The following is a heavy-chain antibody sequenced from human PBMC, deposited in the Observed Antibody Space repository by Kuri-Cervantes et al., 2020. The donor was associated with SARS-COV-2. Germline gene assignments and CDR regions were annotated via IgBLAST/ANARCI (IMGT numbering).Heavy chain of an antibody. CDR3: ARAFVGPPS. CDR1: GYTFTSYA. Sequence: SVKVSCKASGYTFTSYAMNWVRQAPGQGLEWMGRIIPILGIANYAQKFQGRVTITADKSTSTAYMELSSLRSEDTAVYYCARAFVGPPSWGQGTLVTVSS. J-gene: IGHJ4*02. CDR2: IIPILGIA. D-gene: IGHD3-10*01. V-gene: IGHV1-69*04.